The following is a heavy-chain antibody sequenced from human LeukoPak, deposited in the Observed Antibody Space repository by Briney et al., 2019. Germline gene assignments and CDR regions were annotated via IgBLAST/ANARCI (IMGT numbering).Heavy chain of an antibody. V-gene: IGHV3-21*01. J-gene: IGHJ4*02. CDR1: GFTFSSYS. CDR3: ARDGRLEWLLPLDY. Sequence: GSLRLSCAASGFTFSSYSMNWVRQAPGKGLEWVSSISSSSSYIYYADSVKGRFTISRDNAKNSLYLQMNSLRAEDTAVYYCARDGRLEWLLPLDYWGQGTLVTVSS. CDR2: ISSSSSYI. D-gene: IGHD3-3*01.